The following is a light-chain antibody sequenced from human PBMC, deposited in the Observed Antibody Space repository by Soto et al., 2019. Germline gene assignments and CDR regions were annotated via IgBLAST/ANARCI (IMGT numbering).Light chain of an antibody. Sequence: QPVLTQSPSASASLGASVKLTCTLSSGHSTSAIAWHQQQPGKGPRFLMKVNSDGSHSKGDGIPDRFSGASSGAERYLTISSLRSEDEADYYCQTWGSGIDYVFGTATKLTVL. CDR3: QTWGSGIDYV. CDR2: VNSDGSH. J-gene: IGLJ1*01. V-gene: IGLV4-69*01. CDR1: SGHSTSA.